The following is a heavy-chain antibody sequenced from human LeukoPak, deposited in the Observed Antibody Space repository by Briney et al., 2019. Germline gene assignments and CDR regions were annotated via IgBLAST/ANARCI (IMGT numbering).Heavy chain of an antibody. CDR3: AKDRTAGASYWYFDL. Sequence: TGGSLRLSCAASGVTLSSYAMSWARQAPGKGLEWVSGISSSGSGGNTYYADSVKGRFTISRDSSKNTLFLHMNTLRAEDTAIYYCAKDRTAGASYWYFDLWGRGTLVTVSS. CDR1: GVTLSSYA. J-gene: IGHJ2*01. CDR2: ISSSGSGGNT. V-gene: IGHV3-23*01. D-gene: IGHD1-26*01.